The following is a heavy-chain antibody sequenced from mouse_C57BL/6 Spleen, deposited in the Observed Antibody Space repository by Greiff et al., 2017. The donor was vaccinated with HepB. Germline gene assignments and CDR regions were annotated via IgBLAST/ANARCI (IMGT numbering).Heavy chain of an antibody. V-gene: IGHV1-39*01. CDR3: ARESDYDGYAMDY. CDR1: GYSFTDYN. J-gene: IGHJ4*01. D-gene: IGHD2-4*01. Sequence: VHVKQSGPELVKPGASVKISCKASGYSFTDYNMNWVKQSNGKSLEWIGVINPNYGTTSYNQKFKGKATLTVDQSSSTAYMQLNSLTSEDSAVYYCARESDYDGYAMDYWGQGTSVTVSS. CDR2: INPNYGTT.